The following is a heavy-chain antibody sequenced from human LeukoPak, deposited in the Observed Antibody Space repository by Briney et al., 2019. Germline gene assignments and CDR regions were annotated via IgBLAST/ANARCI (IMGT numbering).Heavy chain of an antibody. J-gene: IGHJ4*02. CDR3: ARDIVYLIDEDYG. Sequence: SETLSLTCSVSGSSFNTYYWSWIRQPAGKGLEWIGRIHTSGSADYSPSLQSRVTISVGMSKKEFSLKLTSVTAADTAVYYCARDIVYLIDEDYGWGQGILVTVSS. V-gene: IGHV4-4*07. CDR1: GSSFNTYY. D-gene: IGHD4-17*01. CDR2: IHTSGSA.